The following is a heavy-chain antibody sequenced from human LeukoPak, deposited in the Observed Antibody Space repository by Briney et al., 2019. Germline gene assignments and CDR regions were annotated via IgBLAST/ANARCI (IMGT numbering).Heavy chain of an antibody. CDR3: AKLTLGYCSGGSCSYFDY. CDR1: GGSISSYY. D-gene: IGHD2-15*01. Sequence: KPSETLSLTCTVSGGSISSYYWGWIRQPPGKGLEWIGSIYYSGSTYYNPSLKSRVTISVDTSKNQFSLKLSSVTAADTAVYYCAKLTLGYCSGGSCSYFDYWGQGTLVTVSS. V-gene: IGHV4-39*01. J-gene: IGHJ4*02. CDR2: IYYSGST.